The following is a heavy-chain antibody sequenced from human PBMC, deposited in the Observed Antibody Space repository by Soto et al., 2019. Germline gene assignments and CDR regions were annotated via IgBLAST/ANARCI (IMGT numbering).Heavy chain of an antibody. CDR3: ASGSSSWYKTESGWFDP. CDR2: IIPIFGTA. CDR1: GGTFSSYA. Sequence: QVQLVQSGAEVKKPGSSVKVSCKASGGTFSSYAISWVRQAHGQGLEWMGGIIPIFGTANYAQKFQGRVTITADESTSTAYMELSSLRSEDTAVYYCASGSSSWYKTESGWFDPWGQGTLVTVSS. J-gene: IGHJ5*02. V-gene: IGHV1-69*01. D-gene: IGHD6-13*01.